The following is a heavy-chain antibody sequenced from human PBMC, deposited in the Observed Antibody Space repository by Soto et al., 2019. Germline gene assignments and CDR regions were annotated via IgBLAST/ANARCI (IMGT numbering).Heavy chain of an antibody. Sequence: QVQLQESGPGLVKPSETLSLTCTVSGGSISNYYWSWIRQPPGKGLEWIGYIYYTGSTNYNPSLKRRVTMSVDTSEHQVAMRLSSVTASDTAIYYCARGRHWRDYWGQGTLFTFYS. V-gene: IGHV4-59*01. CDR3: ARGRHWRDY. CDR1: GGSISNYY. D-gene: IGHD1-1*01. CDR2: IYYTGST. J-gene: IGHJ4*02.